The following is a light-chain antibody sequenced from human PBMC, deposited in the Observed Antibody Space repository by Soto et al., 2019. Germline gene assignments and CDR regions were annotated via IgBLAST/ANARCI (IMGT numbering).Light chain of an antibody. CDR3: QQRYNWPLIT. Sequence: EIVLTQSPATLSLSPGERATLSCRASQSVSSYLAWYQRKPGQAPRLLMYDASNRATGIPARFSGSGSGTDFTLTISSLEPEDFAVYYCQQRYNWPLITFGQGTRLEIK. CDR2: DAS. J-gene: IGKJ5*01. V-gene: IGKV3-11*01. CDR1: QSVSSY.